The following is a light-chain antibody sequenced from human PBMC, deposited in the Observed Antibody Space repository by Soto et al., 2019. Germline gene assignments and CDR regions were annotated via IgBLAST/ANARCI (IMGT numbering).Light chain of an antibody. J-gene: IGKJ4*01. V-gene: IGKV3-20*01. CDR1: QSDSSSY. CDR2: GAS. CDR3: QQYGSSPLT. Sequence: EIVLTQSPGTLSFSPVERSTLSFSASQSDSSSYLAWYQQKPGQAPRLLIYGASSRATGIPDRFSGSGSGTDFTLTISRLEPEDFAVYYCQQYGSSPLTFGGGTKVDIK.